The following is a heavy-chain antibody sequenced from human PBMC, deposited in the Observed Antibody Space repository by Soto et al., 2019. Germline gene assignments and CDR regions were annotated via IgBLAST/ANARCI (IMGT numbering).Heavy chain of an antibody. CDR1: GFTFSSYA. J-gene: IGHJ4*02. V-gene: IGHV3-23*01. CDR3: ARRGSGSYYDY. CDR2: ISGSGGST. D-gene: IGHD1-26*01. Sequence: EVQLLESGGGLVQPGGSLRLSCAASGFTFSSYAMRWVRQAPGKGLEWVSAISGSGGSTYYADSVKGRFTLSRDNSKNTLYLQMISLRAEDTAVYYCARRGSGSYYDYWGQGTLVTVSS.